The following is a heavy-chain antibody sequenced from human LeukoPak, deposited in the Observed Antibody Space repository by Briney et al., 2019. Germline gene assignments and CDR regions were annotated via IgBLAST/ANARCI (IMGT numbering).Heavy chain of an antibody. V-gene: IGHV4-4*07. CDR1: GGSISSYY. D-gene: IGHD4-11*01. J-gene: IGHJ2*01. CDR2: IYTSGST. Sequence: PSETLSLTCTVSGGSISSYYLSWIRQPAGKGLDWIGRIYTSGSTNYNPSLKSRVTMSVDKSKNQFSLKLRCVTAADTAVYYCAREAYSNYVGWYFDLWGRGTGVTVSS. CDR3: AREAYSNYVGWYFDL.